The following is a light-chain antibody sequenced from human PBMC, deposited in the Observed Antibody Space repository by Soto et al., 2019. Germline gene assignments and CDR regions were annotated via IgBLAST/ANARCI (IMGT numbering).Light chain of an antibody. CDR1: QVINNW. CDR3: QQASSFPLT. Sequence: DIQMTQAPSSVSASVGDTVTVTCRASQVINNWLAWYQQKPGTVPNLLIYTTSILHSGVPSRFSGSGSGTDFTLTISTLQPEDSATYCCQQASSFPLTFGGGPKVDIK. V-gene: IGKV1-12*01. CDR2: TTS. J-gene: IGKJ4*01.